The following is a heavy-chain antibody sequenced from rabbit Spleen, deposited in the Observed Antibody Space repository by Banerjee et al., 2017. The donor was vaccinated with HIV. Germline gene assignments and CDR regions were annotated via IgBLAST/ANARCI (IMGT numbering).Heavy chain of an antibody. J-gene: IGHJ4*01. CDR1: GFDFSSYG. D-gene: IGHD4-1*01. V-gene: IGHV1S47*01. CDR3: ARVSESSGWGEDL. Sequence: QEQLVESGGGLVQPGGSPKLSCKASGFDFSSYGVSWVRQAPGKGLEWIGYIDPVFGSTYYANWVNGRFTISSHNAQNTLFLQLNSLTAADTATYFCARVSESSGWGEDLWGPGTLGTVS. CDR2: IDPVFGST.